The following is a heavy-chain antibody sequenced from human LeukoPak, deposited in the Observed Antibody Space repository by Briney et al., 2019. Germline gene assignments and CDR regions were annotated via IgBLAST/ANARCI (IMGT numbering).Heavy chain of an antibody. J-gene: IGHJ4*02. D-gene: IGHD2-2*01. Sequence: GGSLRLSCAASGFTFSSYAMSWVRQAPGKGLEWVSAISGSGGSTYYADSVKGRFTISRDNSKNTLYLQMNSLRAEVTAVCYCASRSVSKCFDYWGQGTLVTVSS. CDR3: ASRSVSKCFDY. CDR2: ISGSGGST. V-gene: IGHV3-23*01. CDR1: GFTFSSYA.